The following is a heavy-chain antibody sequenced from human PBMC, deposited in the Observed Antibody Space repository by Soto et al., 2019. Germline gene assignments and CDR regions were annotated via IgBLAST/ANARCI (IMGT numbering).Heavy chain of an antibody. Sequence: PGESLKISCKGSGYNFATDWIGWVRQMPGKGLEWMGIIYPADSDTRYSPSSQGQVTISAEKSISTAYLQWSSLKASDTDMYFCERYWHSYRLNYSSGMDVWVQRTTVTVSS. CDR2: IYPADSDT. CDR3: ERYWHSYRLNYSSGMDV. V-gene: IGHV5-51*01. CDR1: GYNFATDW. D-gene: IGHD5-18*01. J-gene: IGHJ6*02.